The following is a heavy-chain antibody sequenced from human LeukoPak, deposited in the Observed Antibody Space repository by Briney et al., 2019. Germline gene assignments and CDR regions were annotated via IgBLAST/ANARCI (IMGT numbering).Heavy chain of an antibody. J-gene: IGHJ5*02. CDR1: GGSISSGDYY. V-gene: IGHV4-30-4*02. Sequence: PSETLSLTCTVPGGSISSGDYYWSWIRQPPGKGLEWIGYIYYSGSTYYNPSLKSRVTISVDTSKNQFSLKLSSVTAADTAVYYCARVNYDYVWGSYPQDNWFDPWGQGTLVTVSS. CDR3: ARVNYDYVWGSYPQDNWFDP. CDR2: IYYSGST. D-gene: IGHD3-16*02.